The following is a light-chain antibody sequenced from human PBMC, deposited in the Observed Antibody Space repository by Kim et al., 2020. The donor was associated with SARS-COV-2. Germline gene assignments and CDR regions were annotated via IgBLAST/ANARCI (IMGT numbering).Light chain of an antibody. V-gene: IGKV1-9*01. J-gene: IGKJ4*01. CDR1: RDMRNS. Sequence: GDSVTITCRASRDMRNSLAWYQQKPGKVPKLLIYGASTLQSGVPLRFSGSGSGTDFTLTISSLQPEDFATYYCQQLNSYSLTFGGGTKV. CDR3: QQLNSYSLT. CDR2: GAS.